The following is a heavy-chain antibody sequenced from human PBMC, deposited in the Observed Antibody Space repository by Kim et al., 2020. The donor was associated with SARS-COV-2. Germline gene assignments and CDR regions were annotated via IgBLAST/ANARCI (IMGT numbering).Heavy chain of an antibody. J-gene: IGHJ4*02. CDR3: ARHHRRLWFGEGYFDS. D-gene: IGHD3-10*01. V-gene: IGHV4-59*08. CDR2: IYDSGST. CDR1: GGSISNYY. Sequence: SETLSLTCTVSGGSISNYYWSWIRQPPGKGLEWIGYIYDSGSTKYNPSLKSRVTISVDTSKNQISLKLSSVTAADTAVYHCARHHRRLWFGEGYFDSWGQGTLVTVSS.